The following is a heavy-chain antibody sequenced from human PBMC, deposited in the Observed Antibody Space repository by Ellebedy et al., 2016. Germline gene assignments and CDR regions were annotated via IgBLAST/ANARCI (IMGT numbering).Heavy chain of an antibody. CDR3: ARGAAGGIYSGFFDY. Sequence: LRLSXTVSGYSISSGYYWGWIRQPPGKGLEWIGTIYHSGTTYYNASLKSRVTISVDTSKNQFSLNLSSVSAADTAVYYCARGAAGGIYSGFFDYWGQGTLVTVSS. J-gene: IGHJ4*02. D-gene: IGHD2-8*02. CDR1: GYSISSGYY. V-gene: IGHV4-38-2*02. CDR2: IYHSGTT.